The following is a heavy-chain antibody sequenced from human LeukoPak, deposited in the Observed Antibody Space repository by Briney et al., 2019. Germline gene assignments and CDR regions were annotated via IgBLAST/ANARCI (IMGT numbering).Heavy chain of an antibody. D-gene: IGHD6-19*01. CDR1: GFPFSSYA. CDR2: ISSSSSTI. CDR3: ARDRQWLIPDAFDI. V-gene: IGHV3-48*01. Sequence: GGSLRLSCAASGFPFSSYAMNWVRQAPGKGLEWVSYISSSSSTIYYADSVKGRFTISRDNAKNSLYLQMNSLRAEDTAVYYCARDRQWLIPDAFDIWGRGTMVTVSS. J-gene: IGHJ3*02.